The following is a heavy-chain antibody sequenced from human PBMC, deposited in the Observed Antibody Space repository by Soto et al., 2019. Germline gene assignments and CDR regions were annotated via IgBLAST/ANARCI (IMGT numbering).Heavy chain of an antibody. V-gene: IGHV1-46*01. CDR2: ISPSGGTT. CDR3: ARGASSWYFDY. J-gene: IGHJ4*02. CDR1: GYTFTSYY. Sequence: QVQLMQSGAGVKKPGASVKVSCKASGYTFTSYYMHWVRQAPGQGLEWMGIISPSGGTTRYAQKFQGRVTMTRDTSTSTVYMELSSLRSEDTAVYFCARGASSWYFDYWGKGTLATVSS.